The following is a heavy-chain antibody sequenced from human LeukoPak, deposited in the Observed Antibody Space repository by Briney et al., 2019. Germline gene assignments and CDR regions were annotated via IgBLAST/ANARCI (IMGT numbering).Heavy chain of an antibody. CDR2: MNPNSGNT. CDR3: ARFGDPYWYFDL. J-gene: IGHJ2*01. D-gene: IGHD3-10*01. Sequence: ASVKVSCKVFGYSFTSYDINWVRQATGQGLEWMGWMNPNSGNTGYAQKFQGRVTMTRNTPISTAYMELNSLKSEDTAVYYCARFGDPYWYFDLWGRGTLVTVSS. CDR1: GYSFTSYD. V-gene: IGHV1-8*01.